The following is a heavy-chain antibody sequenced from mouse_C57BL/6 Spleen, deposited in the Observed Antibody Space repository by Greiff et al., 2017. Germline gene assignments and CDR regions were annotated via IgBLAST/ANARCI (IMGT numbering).Heavy chain of an antibody. V-gene: IGHV1-55*01. CDR2: IYPGSGST. CDR1: GYTFTSYW. CDR3: ARGDSSGYDYYAMDY. Sequence: QVQLQQPGAELVKPGASVKMSCKASGYTFTSYWITWVKQRPGQGLEWIGDIYPGSGSTNYNEKFKSKATLTVDTSSSTAYMQLSSLTSEDSAVXYCARGDSSGYDYYAMDYWGQGTSVTVSS. J-gene: IGHJ4*01. D-gene: IGHD3-2*01.